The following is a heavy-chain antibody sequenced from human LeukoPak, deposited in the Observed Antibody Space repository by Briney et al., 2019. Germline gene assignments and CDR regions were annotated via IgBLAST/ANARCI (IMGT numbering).Heavy chain of an antibody. CDR1: GYTFTIYN. CDR2: INPSGGGT. Sequence: PSVKVSCKASGYTFTIYNMHWVRQAPRHGLEWMGIINPSGGGTSYAQKFQDRGTITRDTTTRTDYTELSSLRTEGTAGDYCARVPRLELASLGGGAYLYYWGRGTLVSVSS. J-gene: IGHJ4*02. V-gene: IGHV1-46*01. CDR3: ARVPRLELASLGGGAYLYY. D-gene: IGHD3-3*01.